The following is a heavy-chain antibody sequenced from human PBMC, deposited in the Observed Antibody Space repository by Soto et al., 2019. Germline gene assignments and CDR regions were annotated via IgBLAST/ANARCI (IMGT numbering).Heavy chain of an antibody. V-gene: IGHV4-31*03. Sequence: SETLSLTCTVSGGSISSGGYYWSWIRQHPGKGLEWIGYIYYSGSTYYNPSLKSRVTISVDTSKNQFSLKLSSVTAADTAVYYCARGEESYFDYWGQGTLVTVSS. J-gene: IGHJ4*02. CDR1: GGSISSGGYY. CDR2: IYYSGST. CDR3: ARGEESYFDY.